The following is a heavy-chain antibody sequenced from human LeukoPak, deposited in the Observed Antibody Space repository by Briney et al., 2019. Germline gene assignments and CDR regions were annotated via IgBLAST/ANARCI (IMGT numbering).Heavy chain of an antibody. Sequence: GGSLRLSCTASGFTFSNYGMHWVRQAPGEGLEWVAHISFDGNNKYYADSVKGRFTFSRDNSKNTLSLQMNSLKTEDTAVYYCVKDTWFGTYCFDSWGQGALVTVSS. V-gene: IGHV3-30*18. D-gene: IGHD3-16*01. CDR2: ISFDGNNK. CDR3: VKDTWFGTYCFDS. J-gene: IGHJ4*02. CDR1: GFTFSNYG.